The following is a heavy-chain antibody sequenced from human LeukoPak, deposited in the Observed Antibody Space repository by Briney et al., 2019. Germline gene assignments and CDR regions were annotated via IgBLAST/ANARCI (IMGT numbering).Heavy chain of an antibody. D-gene: IGHD6-19*01. J-gene: IGHJ4*02. CDR1: GYTFTGYY. CDR2: INPNSGGT. Sequence: ASVKVSCKASGYTFTGYYMHWVRQAPGQGLEWVGWINPNSGGTNYAQKFQGRVTMTRDTSISTAYMELSRLRSDDTAVYYCAREGYSSGNFDYCGQGTLVTVSS. V-gene: IGHV1-2*02. CDR3: AREGYSSGNFDY.